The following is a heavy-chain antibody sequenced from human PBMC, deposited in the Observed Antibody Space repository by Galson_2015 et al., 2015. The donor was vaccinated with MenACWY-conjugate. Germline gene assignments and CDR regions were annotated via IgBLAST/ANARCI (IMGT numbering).Heavy chain of an antibody. D-gene: IGHD3-22*01. J-gene: IGHJ4*02. Sequence: SVKVSCKASGYTFTSYYMHWVRQAPGQGLEWMGIINPSGGSTSYAQKFQGRVTMTRDTSTSTAYMELRSLRSDDTAVYYCARGPPTYYYDSSGYYYGVGNHKELDYWGQGTQVTVSS. V-gene: IGHV1-46*01. CDR2: INPSGGST. CDR3: ARGPPTYYYDSSGYYYGVGNHKELDY. CDR1: GYTFTSYY.